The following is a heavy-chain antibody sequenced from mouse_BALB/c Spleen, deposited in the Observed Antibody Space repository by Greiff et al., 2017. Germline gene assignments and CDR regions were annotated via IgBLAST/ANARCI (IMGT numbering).Heavy chain of an antibody. J-gene: IGHJ2*01. V-gene: IGHV5-6-5*01. CDR2: ISSGGST. Sequence: EVKLEESGGGLVKPGGSLKLSCAASGFTFSSYAMSWVRQTPEKRLEWVASISSGGSTYYPDSVKGRFTISRDNARNILYLQMSSLRAEDTAMYYCAREEAYYGNHRYCFDYWGQGTTLTVSS. CDR3: AREEAYYGNHRYCFDY. CDR1: GFTFSSYA. D-gene: IGHD2-10*01.